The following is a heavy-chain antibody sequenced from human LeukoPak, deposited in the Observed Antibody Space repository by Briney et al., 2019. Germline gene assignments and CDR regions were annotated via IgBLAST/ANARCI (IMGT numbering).Heavy chain of an antibody. J-gene: IGHJ3*02. V-gene: IGHV1-8*02. Sequence: ASVKVSCKASGYTFTGYYMHWVRQAPGQGLEWMGWMNPNSGNTGYAQKFQGRVTMTRNTSISTAYMELSSLRSEDTAVYYCARGRGYDILTGYHDAFDIWGQGTMVTVSS. D-gene: IGHD3-9*01. CDR2: MNPNSGNT. CDR3: ARGRGYDILTGYHDAFDI. CDR1: GYTFTGYY.